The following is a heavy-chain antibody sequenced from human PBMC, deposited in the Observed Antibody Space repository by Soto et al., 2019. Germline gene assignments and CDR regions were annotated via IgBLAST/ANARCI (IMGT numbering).Heavy chain of an antibody. CDR3: ARDQGSSSSTFDY. CDR1: GGTFSSYA. D-gene: IGHD6-6*01. Sequence: SVKVSCKASGGTFSSYAISWVRQAPGQGLEWMGGIIPIFGTANYAQKFQGRVTITADESTSTAYLELSSLRSEDTAVYDCARDQGSSSSTFDYWGQGTLVTVSS. V-gene: IGHV1-69*13. J-gene: IGHJ4*02. CDR2: IIPIFGTA.